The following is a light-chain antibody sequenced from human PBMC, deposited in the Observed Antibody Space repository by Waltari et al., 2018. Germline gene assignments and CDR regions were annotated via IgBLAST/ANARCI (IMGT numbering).Light chain of an antibody. V-gene: IGKV4-1*01. CDR3: QQYYDNPQT. J-gene: IGKJ1*01. CDR1: QSVLYSSDNKNY. CDR2: WAS. Sequence: DFVLTQSPDSLAVSLGERATINCKSSQSVLYSSDNKNYLAWLKKKTGQPPKLLFSWASTRESGVPDRFSGSGSGTEFTLTISSLQAEDVGTYYCQQYYDNPQTFGQGTRVELK.